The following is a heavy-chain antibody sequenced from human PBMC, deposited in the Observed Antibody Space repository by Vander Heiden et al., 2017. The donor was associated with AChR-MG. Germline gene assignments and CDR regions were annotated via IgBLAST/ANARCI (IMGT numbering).Heavy chain of an antibody. J-gene: IGHJ3*02. Sequence: QLQLQESGPGLVKPSATLSLTCTVSGGSMSSSSRYYWGWVRQRPGKGLEWIGNIQHSGSTFYNPSLKSRVTISGDTSKGQFSLKLSSVTAADMAVYYCAFCSGGSCYYGVFDIWGQGTMVTVSS. V-gene: IGHV4-39*01. CDR3: AFCSGGSCYYGVFDI. CDR2: IQHSGST. D-gene: IGHD2-15*01. CDR1: GGSMSSSSRYY.